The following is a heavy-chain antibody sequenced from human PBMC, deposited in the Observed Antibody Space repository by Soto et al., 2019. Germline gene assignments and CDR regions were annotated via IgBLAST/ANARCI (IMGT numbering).Heavy chain of an antibody. J-gene: IGHJ3*01. CDR1: GGSVSSGNYF. D-gene: IGHD1-20*01. CDR3: ARRLMDNWHPGHAFDF. CDR2: IYYNGDT. V-gene: IGHV4-39*01. Sequence: QLQLQESGPGLVKPAETLSLKCAVSGGSVSSGNYFWGWIRQPPGKGLEWIGNIYYNGDTYYSPSLKSRVTRPVDTAQHQFSLRLTSVTASDTAVYYCARRLMDNWHPGHAFDFWGQGTLVTVSS.